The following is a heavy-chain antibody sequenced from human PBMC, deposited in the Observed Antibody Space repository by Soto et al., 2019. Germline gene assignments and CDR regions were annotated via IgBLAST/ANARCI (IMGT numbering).Heavy chain of an antibody. CDR2: IKSLTDGGAT. CDR3: TADLPDNWFDP. J-gene: IGHJ5*02. D-gene: IGHD3-22*01. Sequence: VGSLRLSCATSRFSFSNAWMNWVRQAPGRGLEWVGRIKSLTDGGATDYAAPVKGRFTITRDDSKDTLYLHMNNLKTEDTAMYFCTADLPDNWFDPWGQGTLVTVSS. V-gene: IGHV3-15*01. CDR1: RFSFSNAW.